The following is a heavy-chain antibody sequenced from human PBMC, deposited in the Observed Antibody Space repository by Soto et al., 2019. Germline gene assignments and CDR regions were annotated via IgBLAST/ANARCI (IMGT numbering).Heavy chain of an antibody. J-gene: IGHJ4*02. D-gene: IGHD2-21*02. CDR1: GGSISRAGYS. V-gene: IGHV4-30-2*06. CDR3: ASSRVVTTYFDY. CDR2: IYNTGST. Sequence: QLQLQESGSRLVKPSQTLSLTCAVSGGSISRAGYSWSWIRRSPGKGLEWVGYIYNTGSTFYNPSLKSRLTISVDRSKNQLSLQLNSVTAADTAVYSCASSRVVTTYFDYWGQGTRVTVSS.